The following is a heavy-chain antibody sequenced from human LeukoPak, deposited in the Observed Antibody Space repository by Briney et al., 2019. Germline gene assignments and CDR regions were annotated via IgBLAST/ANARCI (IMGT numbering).Heavy chain of an antibody. CDR3: ATGGTFVSDY. CDR2: IKEYGSEK. Sequence: GGSLRLSCAASGFTFSTFWMSWVRQAPGKGLEWVANIKEYGSEKYYVDSMEGRFTVSRDNAKNSLYLQMDSLRAEDTAVYYCATGGTFVSDYWGQGTLVTVSS. D-gene: IGHD1-1*01. CDR1: GFTFSTFW. J-gene: IGHJ4*02. V-gene: IGHV3-7*01.